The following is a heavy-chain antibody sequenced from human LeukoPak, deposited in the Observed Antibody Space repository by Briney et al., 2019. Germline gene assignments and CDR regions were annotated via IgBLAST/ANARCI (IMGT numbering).Heavy chain of an antibody. CDR3: AKGGSSGYLLGAFDI. Sequence: PGASLRLSCAASGFTFSSYAMSWVRQAPGKGLEWVSAISGSGGSTYYADSVKGRFTISRDNSKNTLYLQMNSLRAEDTAVYYCAKGGSSGYLLGAFDIWGQGTMVTVSS. J-gene: IGHJ3*02. D-gene: IGHD3-22*01. V-gene: IGHV3-23*01. CDR2: ISGSGGST. CDR1: GFTFSSYA.